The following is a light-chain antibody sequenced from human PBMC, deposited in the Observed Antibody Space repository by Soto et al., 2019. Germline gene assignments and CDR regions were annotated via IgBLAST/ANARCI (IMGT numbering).Light chain of an antibody. CDR2: WAS. Sequence: DIVMTQSPDSLAVSLGERATINCKSSQSVLYSSNNKNYLAWYQQKPGQPPKLLIYWASTRESGVPDRFSGSGSGTDFTLTISSLQAEDVAVYYCQQYYSTPTWTFGHGTKV. CDR1: QSVLYSSNNKNY. CDR3: QQYYSTPTWT. J-gene: IGKJ1*01. V-gene: IGKV4-1*01.